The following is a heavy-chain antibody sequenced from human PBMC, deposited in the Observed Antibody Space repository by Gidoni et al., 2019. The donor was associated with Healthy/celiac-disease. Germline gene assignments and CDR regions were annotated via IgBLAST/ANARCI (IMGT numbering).Heavy chain of an antibody. CDR3: ARGSHHRAGTQNY. CDR2: IWYDGSNK. D-gene: IGHD1-1*01. V-gene: IGHV3-33*01. Sequence: VIWYDGSNKYYADSVKGRFTISRDNSKNTLYLQMNSLRAEDTAVYYCARGSHHRAGTQNYWGQGTLVTVSS. J-gene: IGHJ4*02.